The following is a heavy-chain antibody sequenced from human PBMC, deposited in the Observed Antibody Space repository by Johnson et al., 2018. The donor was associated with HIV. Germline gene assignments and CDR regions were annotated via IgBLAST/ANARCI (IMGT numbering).Heavy chain of an antibody. J-gene: IGHJ3*02. CDR3: ATGTTGTTTEADAFDI. CDR2: IRYDGSNK. CDR1: GFTFSSYG. V-gene: IGHV3-30*02. D-gene: IGHD1-1*01. Sequence: QMLLVESGGGVVQPGGSLRLSCAASGFTFSSYGMHWVRQAPGKGLEWVAFIRYDGSNKYYADSVKVRFTISRDNSKNTLYLQMSSLKTEDAAVYYCATGTTGTTTEADAFDIWCQGTMVTVSS.